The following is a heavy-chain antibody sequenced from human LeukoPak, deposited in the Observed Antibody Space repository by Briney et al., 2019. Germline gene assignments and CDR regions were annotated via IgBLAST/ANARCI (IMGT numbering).Heavy chain of an antibody. CDR1: GGSFSGYY. V-gene: IGHV4-34*01. CDR2: INHSGST. Sequence: SETLSLTCAVYGGSFSGYYWSWIRQPPGKGLEWIGEINHSGSTNYNPSLKSRVTISVDTSKNQFSLKLSSVTAADTAVYYCARGVRGSSWFRYWGQGTLVTASS. CDR3: ARGVRGSSWFRY. J-gene: IGHJ4*02. D-gene: IGHD1-26*01.